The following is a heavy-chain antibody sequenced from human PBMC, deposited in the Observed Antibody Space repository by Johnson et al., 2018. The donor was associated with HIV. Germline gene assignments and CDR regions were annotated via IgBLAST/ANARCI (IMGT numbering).Heavy chain of an antibody. CDR2: INYSGGSA. D-gene: IGHD4/OR15-4a*01. V-gene: IGHV3-20*04. CDR3: ARGRVTMGAFDI. Sequence: VQLVESGGGLARPGGSLRLFCTASGFNFDDYGMSWVRQIPGKGLEWVSGINYSGGSAAYADSVKGRFTIARDNAKNSLYLQMNSLRAEDTALYYCARGRVTMGAFDIWGQGTMVTVSS. CDR1: GFNFDDYG. J-gene: IGHJ3*02.